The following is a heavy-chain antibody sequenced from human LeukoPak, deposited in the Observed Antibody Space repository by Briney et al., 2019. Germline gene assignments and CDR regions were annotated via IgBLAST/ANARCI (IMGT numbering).Heavy chain of an antibody. D-gene: IGHD4-17*01. CDR3: ATSPDSGDYWGWFDS. J-gene: IGHJ5*01. V-gene: IGHV4-39*07. Sequence: GSLRLSCAASGFTFSSYSMNWVRQAPGKGLEWVGSLYFRGITYYNPSLKSRVTISVDTSKNQFSLKLSSVTAADTAVYYCATSPDSGDYWGWFDSWGQGTLVTVSS. CDR1: GFTFSSYS. CDR2: LYFRGIT.